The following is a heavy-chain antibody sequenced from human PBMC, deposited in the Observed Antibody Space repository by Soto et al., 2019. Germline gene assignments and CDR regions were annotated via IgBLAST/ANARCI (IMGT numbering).Heavy chain of an antibody. CDR2: IYYSGST. J-gene: IGHJ3*02. D-gene: IGHD3-3*01. V-gene: IGHV4-59*08. CDR1: GGSISSYY. Sequence: SETLSLTCTVSGGSISSYYWSWIRQPPGMGLEWIGYIYYSGSTNYNPSLKSRVTISVDTSKNQFSLKLSSVTAADTAVYYCARRGSYHYDFWSGYLGDAFDIWGQGTMVTVSS. CDR3: ARRGSYHYDFWSGYLGDAFDI.